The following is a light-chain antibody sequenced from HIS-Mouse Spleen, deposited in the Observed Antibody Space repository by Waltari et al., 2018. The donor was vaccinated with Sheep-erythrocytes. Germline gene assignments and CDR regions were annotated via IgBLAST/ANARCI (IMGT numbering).Light chain of an antibody. CDR1: SSDVGSDSL. V-gene: IGLV2-23*01. J-gene: IGLJ3*02. Sequence: QSALTQPASVSGSPGQSITISCTGTSSDVGSDSLFSSYQQHPAKAPKRMIYEGSKRPSGVSNRFSGSKSGNTASLTISGLQAEDEADYYCCSYAGSSTPWVFGGGTKLTVL. CDR2: EGS. CDR3: CSYAGSSTPWV.